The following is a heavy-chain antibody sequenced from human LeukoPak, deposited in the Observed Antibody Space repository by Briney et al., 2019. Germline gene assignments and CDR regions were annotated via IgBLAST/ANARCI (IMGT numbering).Heavy chain of an antibody. CDR1: DGSISSYF. J-gene: IGHJ4*02. Sequence: SETLSLTCTVSDGSISSYFWSWVRQPPGKGLEWIACVYYTGSTNSNPSLKSRVTMSIDTSKNQFSLKLSSVTAADTAVYYCARAGSSWYLDYWGQGTLVTVSS. V-gene: IGHV4-59*12. CDR3: ARAGSSWYLDY. CDR2: VYYTGST. D-gene: IGHD6-13*01.